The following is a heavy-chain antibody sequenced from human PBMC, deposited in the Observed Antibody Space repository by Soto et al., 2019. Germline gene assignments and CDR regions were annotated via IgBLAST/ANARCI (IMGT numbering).Heavy chain of an antibody. CDR3: AREYGHDGSGGNCYFYC. D-gene: IGHD2-15*01. V-gene: IGHV1-69*13. CDR2: IIPLFGTA. CDR1: GGTFSRYA. Sequence: ASVQVSCKASGGTFSRYAINWVRQAPGHGLEWMGGIIPLFGTAKYAQKFQDRVTITADEFTSTAHMELRSLRSEDTAVYYCAREYGHDGSGGNCYFYCWGQGTVVTVYS. J-gene: IGHJ4*02.